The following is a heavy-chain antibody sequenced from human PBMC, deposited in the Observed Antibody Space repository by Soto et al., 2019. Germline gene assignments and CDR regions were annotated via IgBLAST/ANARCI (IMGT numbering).Heavy chain of an antibody. Sequence: EVQLVESGGGLVRPGGSLRPSGAASGLTLTSYWRPGVRRAPGRGREWVANIKQDGGEKYYVGSVKGRFTISRDNAENSLYLQLDSLRAEDAAVYYCARGAFPTWGTYPLDYWGQGTLVTVSS. CDR2: IKQDGGEK. CDR3: ARGAFPTWGTYPLDY. J-gene: IGHJ4*02. D-gene: IGHD3-16*02. V-gene: IGHV3-7*04. CDR1: GLTLTSYW.